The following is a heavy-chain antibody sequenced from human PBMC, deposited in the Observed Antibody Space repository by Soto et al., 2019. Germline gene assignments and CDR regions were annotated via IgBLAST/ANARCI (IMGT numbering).Heavy chain of an antibody. CDR3: ARTTAVPNTLRSRYFFDY. V-gene: IGHV4-61*01. J-gene: IGHJ4*02. CDR2: VYYSGTT. Sequence: SETLSLTCSVSGGSVSNKTYYWSWIRQPPGKRLEWIGYVYYSGTTNYNPSLKSRVTISVDLSKNQFSLRLSPVTTADTALYYCARTTAVPNTLRSRYFFDYWGQGTLVTVSS. CDR1: GGSVSNKTYY. D-gene: IGHD4-17*01.